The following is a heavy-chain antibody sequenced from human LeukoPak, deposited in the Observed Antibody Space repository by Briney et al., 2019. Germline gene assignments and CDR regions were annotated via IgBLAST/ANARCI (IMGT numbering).Heavy chain of an antibody. V-gene: IGHV3-9*01. Sequence: GGSLRLSCAASGFTFDDNAMHWVRPAPGKGLEWVSGISWNSGSIGYADSVKGRFTISRDNAKNSLYLQMNSLRAEDTALYYCAKDKGWTLLRAVAGPVDYWGQGTLVTVSS. CDR2: ISWNSGSI. CDR1: GFTFDDNA. D-gene: IGHD6-19*01. J-gene: IGHJ4*02. CDR3: AKDKGWTLLRAVAGPVDY.